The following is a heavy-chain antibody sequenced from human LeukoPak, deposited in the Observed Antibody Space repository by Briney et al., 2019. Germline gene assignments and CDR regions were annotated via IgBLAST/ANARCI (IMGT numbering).Heavy chain of an antibody. CDR3: AGLWFGELLHYFDY. Sequence: GGSLRLSCAASGFTFSSYSMNWVRQAPGKGLEWVSSISSSSSYIYYADSVKGRFIISRDNAKNSLYLQMNSLRAEDTAAYYCAGLWFGELLHYFDYWGQGTLVTVSS. J-gene: IGHJ4*02. D-gene: IGHD3-10*01. CDR1: GFTFSSYS. CDR2: ISSSSSYI. V-gene: IGHV3-21*01.